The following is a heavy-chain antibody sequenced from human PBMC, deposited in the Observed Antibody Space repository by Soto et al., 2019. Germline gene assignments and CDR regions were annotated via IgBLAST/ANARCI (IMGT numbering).Heavy chain of an antibody. D-gene: IGHD2-15*01. J-gene: IGHJ6*03. V-gene: IGHV4-59*08. CDR2: IYYSGST. Sequence: PSETLSLTCTVSGGSISSYYWSWIRRPPGKGLKKIEYIYYSGSTHYTPSKKSRVTFSVSTSKNQFSLKLSSVTAADTAVYYCARHVGYYMDVWGKGTTDTVSS. CDR1: GGSISSYY. CDR3: ARHVGYYMDV.